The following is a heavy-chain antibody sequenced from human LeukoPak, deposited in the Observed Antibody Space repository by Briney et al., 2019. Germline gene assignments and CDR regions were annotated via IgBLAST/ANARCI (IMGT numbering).Heavy chain of an antibody. CDR2: FYSGCST. Sequence: PGGFLRPPCAAFGFTVSSNYMGWVRQAPGKGLGWGPVFYSGCSTYYADSVNGRFTISRDNSKHTLYLQMNSLRAEDTAVYYCATGRSGWYLRYYGMDVWGQGTTVTVSS. V-gene: IGHV3-66*01. CDR1: GFTVSSNY. J-gene: IGHJ6*02. D-gene: IGHD6-19*01. CDR3: ATGRSGWYLRYYGMDV.